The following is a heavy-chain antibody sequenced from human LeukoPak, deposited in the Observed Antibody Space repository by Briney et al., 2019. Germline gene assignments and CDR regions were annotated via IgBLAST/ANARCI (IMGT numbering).Heavy chain of an antibody. CDR3: TRSTREVGERFDY. CDR2: ISYDGSNK. CDR1: GFTFSSYG. Sequence: PGGSLRLSCAASGFTFSSYGMHWVRQAPGKGLEWVAVISYDGSNKYYADSVKGRFTISRDNSKNTLYLQMNSLRAEDTAVYYCTRSTREVGERFDYWGQGTLVTVSS. D-gene: IGHD3-10*01. J-gene: IGHJ4*02. V-gene: IGHV3-30*03.